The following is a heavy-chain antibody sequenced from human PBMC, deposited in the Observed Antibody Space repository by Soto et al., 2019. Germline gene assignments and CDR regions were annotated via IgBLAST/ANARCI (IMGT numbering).Heavy chain of an antibody. J-gene: IGHJ3*02. Sequence: SETLSLTCAVSSGSITTPNWWSRVRQPPGKGLEWIGEIYPGRSTKYNSSLESRVTISIDKSKKQVSLRLTSVTAADTAVYYCATYRKFFQIWGQGTKVTVSS. CDR2: IYPGRST. V-gene: IGHV4-4*02. CDR3: ATYRKFFQI. CDR1: SGSITTPNW.